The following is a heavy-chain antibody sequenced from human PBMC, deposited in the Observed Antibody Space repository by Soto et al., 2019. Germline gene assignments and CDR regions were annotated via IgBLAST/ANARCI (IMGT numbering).Heavy chain of an antibody. J-gene: IGHJ4*02. CDR2: ISWNSGSI. V-gene: IGHV3-9*01. Sequence: GGSLRLSCAASGFTFDDYAMHWVRQAPGKGLEWVSGISWNSGSIGYADSVKGRFTNSRDNAKNSLYLQMNSLRAEDTDLYYWEKGSQSGSSSSFDYWGQGTLVTVSS. CDR3: EKGSQSGSSSSFDY. D-gene: IGHD3-10*01. CDR1: GFTFDDYA.